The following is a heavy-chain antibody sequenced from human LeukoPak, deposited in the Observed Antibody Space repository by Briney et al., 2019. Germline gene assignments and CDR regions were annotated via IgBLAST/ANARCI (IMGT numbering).Heavy chain of an antibody. D-gene: IGHD4-17*01. V-gene: IGHV4-4*02. Sequence: SETLSLTCAVSGGSISSSNWWTWVRQPPGKGLEWIGEIYHSGNTNYNPSLKSRVTISMDKSKNQFSLELSSVTAADTAVYYCARESPTTANAFDIWGQGTMVTVSS. CDR3: ARESPTTANAFDI. CDR2: IYHSGNT. CDR1: GGSISSSNW. J-gene: IGHJ3*02.